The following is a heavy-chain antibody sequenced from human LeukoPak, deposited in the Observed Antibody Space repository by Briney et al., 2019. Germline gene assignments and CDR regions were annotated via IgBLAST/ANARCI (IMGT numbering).Heavy chain of an antibody. D-gene: IGHD7-27*01. CDR1: GYTFTGYY. J-gene: IGHJ4*02. CDR3: AREQNWGSSYFDY. CDR2: INPNSGGT. Sequence: ASVKVSCKASGYTFTGYYMHWVRQAPGQGLEWMGWINPNSGGTNYAQKFQGRVTMTRDTSINTAYMELSRLRSDDTAVYYCAREQNWGSSYFDYWGQGTLVTVSS. V-gene: IGHV1-2*02.